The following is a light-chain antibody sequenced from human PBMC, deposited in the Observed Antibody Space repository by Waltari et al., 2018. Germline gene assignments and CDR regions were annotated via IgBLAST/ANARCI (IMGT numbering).Light chain of an antibody. J-gene: IGKJ1*01. Sequence: DIQMTQSPSSLSAFVGDRVTITCRASQYISSYLNWYQHKSGKAPKLLIYAASSLQSGVPSRFSGSGSGTDFTLTISNLQPEDFATYFCQHTYSSPGTFGQGTKVEIE. V-gene: IGKV1-39*01. CDR1: QYISSY. CDR2: AAS. CDR3: QHTYSSPGT.